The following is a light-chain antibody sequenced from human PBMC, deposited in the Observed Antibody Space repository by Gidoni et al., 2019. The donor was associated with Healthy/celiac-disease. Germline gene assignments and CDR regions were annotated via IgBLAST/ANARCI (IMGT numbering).Light chain of an antibody. CDR2: DAS. CDR1: QSVSSY. J-gene: IGKJ3*01. CDR3: QQRSNWSFT. Sequence: EIVLTQYPATLSLSPGERATLTTRASQSVSSYLAWYQQQPGQAPSLLIYDASNRATGIPARFSGSGSGTDFTLTISRLEPEDFAVYYCQQRSNWSFTFGPGTNVDIK. V-gene: IGKV3-11*01.